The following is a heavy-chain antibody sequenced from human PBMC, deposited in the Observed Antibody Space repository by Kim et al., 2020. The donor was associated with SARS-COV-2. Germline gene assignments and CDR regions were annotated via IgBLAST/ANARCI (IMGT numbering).Heavy chain of an antibody. CDR3: ARDSPFGGTTGTNRLGYYYYGMDV. D-gene: IGHD1-1*01. J-gene: IGHJ6*02. CDR2: INPNSGGT. CDR1: GYTFTGYY. V-gene: IGHV1-2*04. Sequence: ASVKVSCKASGYTFTGYYMHWVRQAPGQGLEWMGWINPNSGGTNYAQKFQGWVTMTRDTSISTAYMELSRLRSDDTAVYYCARDSPFGGTTGTNRLGYYYYGMDVWGQGTTVTVSS.